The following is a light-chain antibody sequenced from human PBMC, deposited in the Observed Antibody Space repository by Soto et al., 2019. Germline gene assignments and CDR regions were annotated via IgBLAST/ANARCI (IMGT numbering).Light chain of an antibody. CDR3: QQSYTERYS. J-gene: IGKJ2*03. CDR2: AAS. Sequence: DVLLTQSPSSLSASVGDTVTLTCRVPRFIHNLLNWYQQKPGKAPRLLINAASSLENGVPTRFSGSVSGTDYTLTISHLQPDDFATYFCQQSYTERYSFGQGTKLEIK. CDR1: RFIHNL. V-gene: IGKV1-39*01.